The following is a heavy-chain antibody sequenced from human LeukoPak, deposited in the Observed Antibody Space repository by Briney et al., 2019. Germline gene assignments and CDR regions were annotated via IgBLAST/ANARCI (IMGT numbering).Heavy chain of an antibody. D-gene: IGHD6-6*01. V-gene: IGHV3-48*01. CDR3: AKDRYSRSSGWFDP. CDR1: GFTFSSYS. J-gene: IGHJ5*02. Sequence: GGSLRLSCAASGFTFSSYSMNWVRQAPGKGLEWVSYISSSSSTIYYADSVKGRFTISRDNAKNSLYLQMNSLRAEDTAVYYCAKDRYSRSSGWFDPWGQGTLVIVSS. CDR2: ISSSSSTI.